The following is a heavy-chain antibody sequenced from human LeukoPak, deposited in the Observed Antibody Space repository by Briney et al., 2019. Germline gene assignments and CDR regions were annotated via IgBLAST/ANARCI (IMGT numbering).Heavy chain of an antibody. Sequence: SQTLSLTCAVSGGSISSGGYYWSWIRQPPGKGLEWIGEINHSGSTSYNPSLKSRVTISVDTSKNQFSLKLSSVTAADTAVYYCAGGFWSGYPMDVWGQGTTVTVSS. D-gene: IGHD3-3*01. CDR2: INHSGST. V-gene: IGHV4-30-2*01. J-gene: IGHJ6*02. CDR1: GGSISSGGYY. CDR3: AGGFWSGYPMDV.